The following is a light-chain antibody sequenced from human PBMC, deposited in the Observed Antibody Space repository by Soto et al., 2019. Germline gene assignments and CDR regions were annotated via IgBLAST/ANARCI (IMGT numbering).Light chain of an antibody. V-gene: IGLV2-14*03. CDR3: SSHTSSIIWV. CDR1: SSDVGDYNF. CDR2: EVS. J-gene: IGLJ3*02. Sequence: QSALTQPASVSGSPGQSITISCTGTSSDVGDYNFVSWYQQLPGKAPKLMIYEVSHRPSGVSNRFSGSKSGNTASLTISGLLAEDEAHYYCSSHTSSIIWVCGGGTKLTVL.